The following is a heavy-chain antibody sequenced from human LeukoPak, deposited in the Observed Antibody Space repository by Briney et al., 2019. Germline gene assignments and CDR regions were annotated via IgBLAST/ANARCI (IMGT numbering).Heavy chain of an antibody. V-gene: IGHV4-34*01. CDR3: AREERYCSGGSCYSAFDI. D-gene: IGHD2-15*01. Sequence: TSETLSLTCAVYGGSFSGYYWSWIRQPPGKGLEWIGEINHSGSTNYNPSLKSRVTISVDTSKNQFSLKLSSVTAADTAVYYCAREERYCSGGSCYSAFDIWGQGTMVTVSS. CDR2: INHSGST. CDR1: GGSFSGYY. J-gene: IGHJ3*02.